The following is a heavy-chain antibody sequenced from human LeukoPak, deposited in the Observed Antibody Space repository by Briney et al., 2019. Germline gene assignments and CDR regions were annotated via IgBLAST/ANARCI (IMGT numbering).Heavy chain of an antibody. V-gene: IGHV4-34*12. D-gene: IGHD6-13*01. CDR3: ARDRRRQQLLHGWFDP. J-gene: IGHJ5*02. CDR1: GGSFSDYY. Sequence: PSETLSLTCAVYGGSFSDYYWNWLRQPPGKGLEWIGEIIHSGSTHYNPSLKSRVTISVDTSKNQFSLKLTSVTAADTAVYYCARDRRRQQLLHGWFDPWGQGTLVTVSS. CDR2: IIHSGST.